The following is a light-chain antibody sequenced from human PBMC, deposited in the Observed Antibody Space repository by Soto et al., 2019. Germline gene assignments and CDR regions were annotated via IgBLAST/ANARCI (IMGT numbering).Light chain of an antibody. CDR3: QAWDSTTVV. Sequence: SYELTQPPSVSVSPGQTASITCSGDKLGDEYACWYQQKPGQSPVVVIYQDSKRPSGIPERFSGSNSGNTATLTISGTQAMDEADYYCQAWDSTTVVFGGGPKLTFL. J-gene: IGLJ2*01. V-gene: IGLV3-1*01. CDR2: QDS. CDR1: KLGDEY.